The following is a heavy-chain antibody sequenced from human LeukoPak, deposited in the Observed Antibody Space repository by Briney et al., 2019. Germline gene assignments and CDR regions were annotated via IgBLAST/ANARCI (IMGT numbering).Heavy chain of an antibody. CDR3: ARDESPYYYDSSGYYYV. V-gene: IGHV1-46*01. CDR2: INPSGGST. Sequence: ASVKVSCKASGYTFTSYYMHWVRQAPGQGLEWMGIINPSGGSTSYAQKFQGRVTMTRDTSTSTVYMELSSLRSEDTAVYYCARDESPYYYDSSGYYYVWGQGTLVTVSS. CDR1: GYTFTSYY. J-gene: IGHJ4*02. D-gene: IGHD3-22*01.